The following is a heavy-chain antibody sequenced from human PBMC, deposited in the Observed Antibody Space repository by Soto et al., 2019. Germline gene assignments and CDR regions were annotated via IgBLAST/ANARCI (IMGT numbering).Heavy chain of an antibody. CDR1: GFTFSNYS. Sequence: GGSLRLSCAASGFTFSNYSMHWVRQAPGKGLEWLAVISKDGDKKYYADSVKGRFTISRDNSKNTLYLQMNSLRPEDTAVHYCAIEWSVANPGYWGQGTKVTFSS. CDR3: AIEWSVANPGY. J-gene: IGHJ4*02. CDR2: ISKDGDKK. V-gene: IGHV3-30-3*01. D-gene: IGHD5-12*01.